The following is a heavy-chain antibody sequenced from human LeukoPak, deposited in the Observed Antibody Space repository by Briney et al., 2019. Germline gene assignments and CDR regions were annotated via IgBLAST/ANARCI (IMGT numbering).Heavy chain of an antibody. D-gene: IGHD4-23*01. J-gene: IGHJ4*02. CDR3: TKELRYYYADNHSEMDEHDY. CDR1: GFTFSSYA. V-gene: IGHV3-23*01. CDR2: ISGSGGST. Sequence: PGGSLRLSCAASGFTFSSYAMSWVRQAPGKGLEWVSAISGSGGSTYYADSVKGRFTISRDNSKNTLSLQMNSLRAEDTALYYCTKELRYYYADNHSEMDEHDYWGQGTLVTVSS.